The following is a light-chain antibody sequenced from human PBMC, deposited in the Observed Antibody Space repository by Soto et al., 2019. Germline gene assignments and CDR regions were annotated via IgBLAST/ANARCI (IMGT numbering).Light chain of an antibody. CDR2: DAS. CDR3: QQHADWPLT. Sequence: EIVMTQSPATLSVSPGERATLSCRASQSVSSKVAWYQQKPGQAPRLLIYDASVRATGIPDRFSGRGSGTEFTLTISSLEPEDFAVYYCQQHADWPLTFGGGTKVDI. CDR1: QSVSSK. J-gene: IGKJ4*01. V-gene: IGKV3-15*01.